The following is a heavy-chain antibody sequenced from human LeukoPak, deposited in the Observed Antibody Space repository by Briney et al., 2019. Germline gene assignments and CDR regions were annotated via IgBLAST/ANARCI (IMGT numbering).Heavy chain of an antibody. CDR3: ATRISYYDILTGYSDY. CDR1: GGSFSGYY. V-gene: IGHV4-34*01. D-gene: IGHD3-9*01. J-gene: IGHJ4*02. CDR2: INHSGST. Sequence: SETLSLTCAVYGGSFSGYYWSWIRQPPGKGLEWIGEINHSGSTYYNPSLKSRVTISVDTSKNQFSLKLSSVTAADTAVYYCATRISYYDILTGYSDYWGQGTLVTVSS.